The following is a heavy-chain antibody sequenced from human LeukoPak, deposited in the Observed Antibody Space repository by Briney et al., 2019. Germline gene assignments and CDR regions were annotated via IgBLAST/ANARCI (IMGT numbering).Heavy chain of an antibody. Sequence: GGSLRLSSAASGFTFRNHDMNWIRQAPGKGLEWVSYIGNSGSTIYYADSVKGRFTISRDNAKNSLYLQMNSLRGEDMAVHYCARVRHFYGLGSSYFDYWGQGTLVTVSS. D-gene: IGHD3-10*01. J-gene: IGHJ4*02. V-gene: IGHV3-11*01. CDR1: GFTFRNHD. CDR3: ARVRHFYGLGSSYFDY. CDR2: IGNSGSTI.